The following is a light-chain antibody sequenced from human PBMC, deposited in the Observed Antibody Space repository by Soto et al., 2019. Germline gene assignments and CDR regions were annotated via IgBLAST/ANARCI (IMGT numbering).Light chain of an antibody. CDR1: RSDVGGYNF. CDR2: DVS. Sequence: QSALTQTASVSGSPGQSITISCTGTRSDVGGYNFVSWYQQHPGEAPKLMMFDVSNRPSGVSSRFSGSKYGNTASLTISGLQAEDEADYYCTSYTTSSTLVFGGGTQLTVL. CDR3: TSYTTSSTLV. V-gene: IGLV2-14*01. J-gene: IGLJ2*01.